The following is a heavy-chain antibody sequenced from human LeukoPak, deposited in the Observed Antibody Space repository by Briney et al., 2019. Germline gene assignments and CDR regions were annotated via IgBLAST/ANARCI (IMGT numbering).Heavy chain of an antibody. CDR3: ARVEPTGYDPNNWFDP. J-gene: IGHJ5*02. V-gene: IGHV1-18*04. CDR1: GYTFTGYY. Sequence: ASVKVSCKASGYTFTGYYMHWVRQAPGQGLEWMGWISAYNGNTNYAQKLQGRVTMSTDTSTSTAYMELRSLRSDDTAVYYCARVEPTGYDPNNWFDPWGQGTLVTVSS. CDR2: ISAYNGNT. D-gene: IGHD1-14*01.